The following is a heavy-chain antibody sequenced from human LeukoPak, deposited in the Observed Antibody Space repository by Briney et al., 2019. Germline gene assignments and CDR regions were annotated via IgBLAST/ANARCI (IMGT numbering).Heavy chain of an antibody. CDR3: ARDLGIAASDY. J-gene: IGHJ4*02. CDR2: FDPEDGET. D-gene: IGHD6-13*01. CDR1: GYTLTELS. V-gene: IGHV1-24*01. Sequence: ASVKVSCKVSGYTLTELSMHWVRQAPGKGLEWMGGFDPEDGETIYAQKFQGRVTITADKSTSTAYMELSSLRSEDTAVYYCARDLGIAASDYWGQGTLVTVSS.